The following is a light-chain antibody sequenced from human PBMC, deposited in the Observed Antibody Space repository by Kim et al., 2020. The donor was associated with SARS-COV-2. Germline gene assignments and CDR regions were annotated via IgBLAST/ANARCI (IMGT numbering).Light chain of an antibody. V-gene: IGLV1-40*01. CDR3: QSYDNSLSGLYV. CDR2: GNS. CDR1: SSNIGAGYD. Sequence: QSVLTQPPSVSGAPGQRVTISCPGGSSNIGAGYDVHWYQQLPGTAPKLLIYGNSNRPSGVPDRFSGSRSGTSASLAITGLQAEDEADYFCQSYDNSLSGLYVFGSGTKVTVL. J-gene: IGLJ1*01.